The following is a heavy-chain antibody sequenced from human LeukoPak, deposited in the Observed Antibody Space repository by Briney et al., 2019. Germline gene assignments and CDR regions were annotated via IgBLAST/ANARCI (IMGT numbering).Heavy chain of an antibody. CDR3: ARAAAGTLGY. CDR2: FHNSGTS. CDR1: DDSISDYY. Sequence: SETLSLTCTVSDDSISDYYRGWIRQPPGKGLEWIGYFHNSGTSTYNPSLKSRVTISADTSKNQFSLKLSSVTAADTAVYYCARAAAGTLGYWGQGTMVTVSS. V-gene: IGHV4-59*01. J-gene: IGHJ4*02. D-gene: IGHD6-13*01.